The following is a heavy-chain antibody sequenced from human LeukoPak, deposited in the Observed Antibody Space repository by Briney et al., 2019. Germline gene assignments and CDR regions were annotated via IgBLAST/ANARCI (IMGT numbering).Heavy chain of an antibody. CDR1: GYTFTSYG. CDR2: ISAYNGNT. CDR3: ARSPYDFWSSYSHGRYFDY. V-gene: IGHV1-18*01. J-gene: IGHJ4*02. Sequence: ASVKVSCKASGYTFTSYGISWVRQAPGQGLEWMGWISAYNGNTNYAQKLQGRVTMTTDTSTSTAYMELRSLRSDDTAVYYCARSPYDFWSSYSHGRYFDYWGQGTLVTVSS. D-gene: IGHD3-3*01.